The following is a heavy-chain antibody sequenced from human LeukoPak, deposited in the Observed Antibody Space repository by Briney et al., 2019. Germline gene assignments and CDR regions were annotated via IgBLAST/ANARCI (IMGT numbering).Heavy chain of an antibody. CDR3: ARDTSAFDV. V-gene: IGHV1-2*02. Sequence: ASVKVSFKASGYTFTGYYMHWVRQAPGQGLEWMGWINPNSGGTNYAQKFQGRVTMTRDTSISAAYMELSTLRSDDTAVYYCARDTSAFDVWGQGTMVTVSS. CDR1: GYTFTGYY. CDR2: INPNSGGT. J-gene: IGHJ3*01.